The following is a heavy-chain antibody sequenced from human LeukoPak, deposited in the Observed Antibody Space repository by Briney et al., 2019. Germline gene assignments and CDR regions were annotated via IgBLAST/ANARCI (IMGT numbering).Heavy chain of an antibody. D-gene: IGHD6-19*01. CDR1: GFTFSSYA. CDR3: AKDLEPQWLEGSGLFDP. Sequence: PGGSLRLSCAASGFTFSSYAMIWVRQAPGKGLEWVSAISGSGGSTYYADSVKGRFTISRDNSKNTLYLQMSSLRAEDTAVYYCAKDLEPQWLEGSGLFDPWGQGTLVTVSS. CDR2: ISGSGGST. V-gene: IGHV3-23*01. J-gene: IGHJ5*02.